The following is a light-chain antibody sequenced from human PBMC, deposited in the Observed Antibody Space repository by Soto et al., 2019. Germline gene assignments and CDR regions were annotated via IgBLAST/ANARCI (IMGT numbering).Light chain of an antibody. V-gene: IGKV2-30*01. CDR2: KLS. J-gene: IGKJ1*01. Sequence: DVVMTQSPLSLPVTLGQPASIFCKSGRSLLYSDGNTYLTWFHQRPGQSPRRLIYKLSSRASGVPDRFSGRGSGTDFTLKISGVEAEDVGVYYCMQGARWPWTFGQGTKVEI. CDR1: RSLLYSDGNTY. CDR3: MQGARWPWT.